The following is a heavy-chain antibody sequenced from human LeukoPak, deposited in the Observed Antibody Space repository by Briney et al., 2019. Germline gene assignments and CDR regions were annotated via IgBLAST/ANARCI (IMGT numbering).Heavy chain of an antibody. CDR2: IYPGDSDT. J-gene: IGHJ3*01. V-gene: IGHV5-51*01. CDR1: GYSFSTYW. D-gene: IGHD6-13*01. Sequence: GESLKISCKGSGYSFSTYWIGWVRQLPGKGLEWMGIIYPGDSDTRYSPSFQGQVTISADRSISTAYLQWSSLRALDTAIYYCARSLEAAALWGAVDAWGQGTVVTVTS. CDR3: ARSLEAAALWGAVDA.